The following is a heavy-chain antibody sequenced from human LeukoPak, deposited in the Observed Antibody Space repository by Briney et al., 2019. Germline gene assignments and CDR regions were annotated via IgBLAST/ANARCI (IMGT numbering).Heavy chain of an antibody. CDR2: IYYSGST. CDR1: GDSVTTYY. Sequence: PSETLSLTRTVSGDSVTTYYWSWIRQPPGKGLEWLGYIYYSGSTTYNPSLKSRVTISVDTSKNQFSLKLSSVTAADTAVYYCARGRSLHCFDYWGQGTLVTVSS. J-gene: IGHJ4*02. V-gene: IGHV4-59*02. CDR3: ARGRSLHCFDY.